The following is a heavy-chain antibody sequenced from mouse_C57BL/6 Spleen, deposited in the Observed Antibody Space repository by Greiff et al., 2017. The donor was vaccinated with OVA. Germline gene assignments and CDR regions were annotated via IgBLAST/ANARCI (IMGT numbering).Heavy chain of an antibody. J-gene: IGHJ4*01. CDR2: INPNNGGT. D-gene: IGHD1-1*01. Sequence: EVQLQQSGPELVKPGASVKISCKASGYTFTDYYMNWVKQSHGKSLEWIGDINPNNGGTSYNQKFKGKATLTVDKSSSTAYMELRSLTSEDSAVYYCARGAMAYGSSYVIYAMDYWGQGTSVTVSS. V-gene: IGHV1-26*01. CDR1: GYTFTDYY. CDR3: ARGAMAYGSSYVIYAMDY.